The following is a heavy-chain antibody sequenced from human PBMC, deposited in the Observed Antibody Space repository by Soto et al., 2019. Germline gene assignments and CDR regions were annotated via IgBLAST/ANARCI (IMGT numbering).Heavy chain of an antibody. V-gene: IGHV1-18*01. CDR1: GYTFTSYG. J-gene: IGHJ4*02. CDR2: ISAYNGNT. Sequence: ASVKVSCKASGYTFTSYGISWVRQAPGQGLEWMGWISAYNGNTNYAQKFQGRVTMTRDTSASTAYMELSSLRSEDTAVYYCARDLGYWNEVSSPFDYWGQGTLVTVSS. D-gene: IGHD1-1*01. CDR3: ARDLGYWNEVSSPFDY.